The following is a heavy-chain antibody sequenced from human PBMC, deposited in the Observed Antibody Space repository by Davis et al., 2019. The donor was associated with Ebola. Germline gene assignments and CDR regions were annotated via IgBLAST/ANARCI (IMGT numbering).Heavy chain of an antibody. CDR1: GYTFTGYY. V-gene: IGHV1-2*02. D-gene: IGHD3-10*01. Sequence: ASVKVSCKASGYTFTGYYMHWVRQAPGQGLEWMGWINPNSGGTNYAQKFQGRVTMTRDTSISTAYMELRSLRSDDTAVYYCARDDYGSGSYLDYWGQGTLVTVSS. J-gene: IGHJ4*02. CDR3: ARDDYGSGSYLDY. CDR2: INPNSGGT.